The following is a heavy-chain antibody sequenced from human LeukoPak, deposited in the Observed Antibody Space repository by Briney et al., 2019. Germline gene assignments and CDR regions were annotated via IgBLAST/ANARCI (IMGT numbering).Heavy chain of an antibody. CDR2: VIPIFGTA. D-gene: IGHD3-3*01. CDR3: ARDARRITIFGVVTFFDY. J-gene: IGHJ4*02. Sequence: SVKVSCKASGGTFSSYAISWVRQAPGQGLEWMGGVIPIFGTANYAQKFQGRVTITADESTSTAYMELSSLRSEDTAVYYCARDARRITIFGVVTFFDYWGQGTLVTVSS. CDR1: GGTFSSYA. V-gene: IGHV1-69*13.